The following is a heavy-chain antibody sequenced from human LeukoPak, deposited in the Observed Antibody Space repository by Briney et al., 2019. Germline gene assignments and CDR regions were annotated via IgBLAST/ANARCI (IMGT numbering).Heavy chain of an antibody. CDR2: IIPIFGTA. CDR3: ARGWLAETMVVTPYNY. J-gene: IGHJ4*02. D-gene: IGHD4-23*01. V-gene: IGHV1-69*13. CDR1: GYTFTSYG. Sequence: SVKVSCKASGYTFTSYGINWVRQAPGQGLEWMGGIIPIFGTANYAQKFQGRVTITADESTSTAYMVLSSLRSEDTAVYYCARGWLAETMVVTPYNYWGQETLVTVSS.